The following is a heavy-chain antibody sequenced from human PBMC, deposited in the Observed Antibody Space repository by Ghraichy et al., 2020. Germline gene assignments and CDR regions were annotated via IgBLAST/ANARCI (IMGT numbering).Heavy chain of an antibody. CDR2: TYYRSKWYN. D-gene: IGHD2-21*02. CDR3: AREKYGVVVTAISGAYYYYGMDV. Sequence: SQTRSLTCAISGDSVSSNSAAWNWIRQSPSRGLEWLGRTYYRSKWYNDYAVSVKSRITINPDTSKNQFSLQLNSVTPEDTAVYYCAREKYGVVVTAISGAYYYYGMDVWGQGTTVTVSS. CDR1: GDSVSSNSAA. J-gene: IGHJ6*02. V-gene: IGHV6-1*01.